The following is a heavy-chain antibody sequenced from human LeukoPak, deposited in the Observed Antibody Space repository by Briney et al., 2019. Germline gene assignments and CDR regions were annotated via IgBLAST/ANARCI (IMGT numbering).Heavy chain of an antibody. V-gene: IGHV4-30-4*08. Sequence: PPQTLSLTCTVSGGSISSSDYYWIWIRQPPGKGLEWIGYIHYSGRTYYNASLKSRITISVDTSKNQFSLKLSSVTAADTAVYYCARYYDFWSGYHYFDYWGQGTLVTVSS. D-gene: IGHD3-3*01. CDR1: GGSISSSDYY. CDR3: ARYYDFWSGYHYFDY. CDR2: IHYSGRT. J-gene: IGHJ4*02.